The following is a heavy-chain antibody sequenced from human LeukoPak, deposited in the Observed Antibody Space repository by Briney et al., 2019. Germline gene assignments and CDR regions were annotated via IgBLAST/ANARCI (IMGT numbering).Heavy chain of an antibody. D-gene: IGHD1-26*01. Sequence: GGSLRLSCAASGFTFSSYAMNWVRQAPGKGLEWVSVINDSGGSTFYADSVKGRFTISRDSSKNTLFLQMSGLRAEDTALYYCARTLKWTPVGFDYWGQGTLVTVSS. CDR2: INDSGGST. V-gene: IGHV3-23*01. CDR3: ARTLKWTPVGFDY. J-gene: IGHJ4*02. CDR1: GFTFSSYA.